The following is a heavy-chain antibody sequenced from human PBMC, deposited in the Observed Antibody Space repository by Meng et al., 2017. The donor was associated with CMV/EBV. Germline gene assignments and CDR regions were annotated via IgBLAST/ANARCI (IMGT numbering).Heavy chain of an antibody. CDR1: GGSISSSSYY. J-gene: IGHJ5*02. Sequence: GSLRLSCTVSGGSISSSSYYWGWIRQPPGKGLEWIGSIYYSGSPYYNPSLKSRVTISVDTSKSQFSLKLSSVTAADTAVYYCAGYWYQLLEDNYNWFDPWGQGTLVTVSS. CDR3: AGYWYQLLEDNYNWFDP. D-gene: IGHD2-2*01. V-gene: IGHV4-39*01. CDR2: IYYSGSP.